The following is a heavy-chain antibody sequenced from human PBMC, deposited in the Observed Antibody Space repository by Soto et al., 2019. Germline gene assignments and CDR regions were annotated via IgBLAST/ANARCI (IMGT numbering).Heavy chain of an antibody. Sequence: GGSLRLSCAASGFTFSSYWMHWVRQAPGKGLVWVSRINSDGSSTSYADSVKGRFTISRDNAKNTLYLQMNSLRAEDTAVYYCAKASALGYCISTSCYIDYWGQGTLVTVSS. J-gene: IGHJ4*02. V-gene: IGHV3-74*01. D-gene: IGHD2-2*02. CDR3: AKASALGYCISTSCYIDY. CDR2: INSDGSST. CDR1: GFTFSSYW.